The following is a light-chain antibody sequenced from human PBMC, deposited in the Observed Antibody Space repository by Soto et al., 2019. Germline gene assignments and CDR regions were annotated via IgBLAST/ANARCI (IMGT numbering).Light chain of an antibody. Sequence: DIQMTQFPSTLSASVGDRVTITCRASQSISYWFAWYQQTPGNAPKLLIYAASSLESGVPSRFSGSGSGTEFTLAISSLHLDNSASYYYQHSSHTFGQGTRLEIK. J-gene: IGKJ5*01. CDR3: QHSSHT. CDR2: AAS. CDR1: QSISYW. V-gene: IGKV1-5*01.